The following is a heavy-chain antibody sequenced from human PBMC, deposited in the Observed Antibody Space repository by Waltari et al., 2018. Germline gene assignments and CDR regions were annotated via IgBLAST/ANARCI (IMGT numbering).Heavy chain of an antibody. CDR1: GFTFSSYA. J-gene: IGHJ3*02. V-gene: IGHV3-23*01. D-gene: IGHD3-3*01. CDR3: AKDGSDLTIFGVAHDAFDI. Sequence: EVQLLESGGGLVQPGGSLRLSCAASGFTFSSYAMSWVRQAPGQGREWVSAISGSGGSTYYADSVKGRFTISRDNSKNTLYLQMNSLRAEDTAVYYCAKDGSDLTIFGVAHDAFDIWGQGTMVTVSS. CDR2: ISGSGGST.